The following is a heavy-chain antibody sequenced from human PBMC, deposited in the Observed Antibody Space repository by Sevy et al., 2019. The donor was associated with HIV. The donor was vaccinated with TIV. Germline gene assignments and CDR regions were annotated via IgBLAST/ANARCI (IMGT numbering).Heavy chain of an antibody. Sequence: GGSLRLSCAASGFTFSSYWMSWVRQAPGKGLEWVANIKQDGSEKYYVDSVKGRFTISRDNAKNSLYLQMNSLRAEDTAVYYCARLRDSSSWYGHYYYYGMDVWGQWTTVTVSS. J-gene: IGHJ6*02. CDR1: GFTFSSYW. D-gene: IGHD6-13*01. CDR2: IKQDGSEK. CDR3: ARLRDSSSWYGHYYYYGMDV. V-gene: IGHV3-7*03.